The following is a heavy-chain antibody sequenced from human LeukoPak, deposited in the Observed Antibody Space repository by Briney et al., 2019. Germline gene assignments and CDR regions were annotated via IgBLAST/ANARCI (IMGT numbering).Heavy chain of an antibody. CDR3: ARDSSGYYYQDGFDI. V-gene: IGHV4-4*07. Sequence: SETLSLTCTVSGGSINDYYWSWIRQSAGKGLEWIGRIYTSGSTNYNPSLKSRITMSVDMSKKQISLKLSFVTAADTAVYYCARDSSGYYYQDGFDIWGQGTMVTVSS. D-gene: IGHD3-22*01. J-gene: IGHJ3*02. CDR1: GGSINDYY. CDR2: IYTSGST.